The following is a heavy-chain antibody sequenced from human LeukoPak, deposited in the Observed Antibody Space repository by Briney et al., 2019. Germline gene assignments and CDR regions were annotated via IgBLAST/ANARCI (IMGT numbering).Heavy chain of an antibody. CDR1: GGSISSYY. V-gene: IGHV4-4*07. D-gene: IGHD2-2*01. CDR3: ARDHIVVVPAAPYNWFDP. J-gene: IGHJ5*02. CDR2: IYTSGST. Sequence: SETLSLTCTVPGGSISSYYWSWIRQPAGEGLEWIGRIYTSGSTNYNPSLKSRVTMSVDTSKNQFSLKLSSVPAADTAVYYCARDHIVVVPAAPYNWFDPWGQGTLVTVSS.